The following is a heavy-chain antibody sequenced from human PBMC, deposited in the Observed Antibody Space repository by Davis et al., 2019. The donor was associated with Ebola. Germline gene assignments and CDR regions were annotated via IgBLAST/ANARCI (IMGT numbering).Heavy chain of an antibody. Sequence: MPGGSLRLSCAASGFTFSSYSMNWVRQAPGKGLEWIGSIYYSGSTYYNPSLKSRVTISVDTSKNQFSLKLSSVTAADTAVYYCARLGDTFLFDYWGQGTLVTVSS. V-gene: IGHV4-39*01. D-gene: IGHD5-18*01. CDR2: IYYSGST. J-gene: IGHJ4*02. CDR1: GFTFSSYSMN. CDR3: ARLGDTFLFDY.